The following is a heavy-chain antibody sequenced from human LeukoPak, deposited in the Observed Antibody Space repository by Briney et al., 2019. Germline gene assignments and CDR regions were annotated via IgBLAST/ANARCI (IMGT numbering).Heavy chain of an antibody. V-gene: IGHV3-23*01. J-gene: IGHJ4*02. Sequence: GGSLRLSCAASGFTFSSYAMSWVRQAPGKGLQWVSTITGTTHYADSVRGRFTFSRDDSKNTLYLQMNSLRAEDTAVYYCAKGIRSGWYYFDYWGQGTLVAVYS. CDR1: GFTFSSYA. CDR2: ITGTT. CDR3: AKGIRSGWYYFDY. D-gene: IGHD6-13*01.